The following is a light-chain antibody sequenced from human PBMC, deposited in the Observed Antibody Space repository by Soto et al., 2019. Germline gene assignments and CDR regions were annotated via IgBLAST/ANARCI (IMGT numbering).Light chain of an antibody. Sequence: IVMTQSPATLSVSPGERATLSCRVSQSVRSNLAWYQQKPGQAPRLLIYGASTRETGIQARLSGSGSGTEFTLTISSLQSEDVAVYYCQQYNNSPLTFGGGTKV. V-gene: IGKV3-15*01. CDR2: GAS. CDR1: QSVRSN. J-gene: IGKJ4*01. CDR3: QQYNNSPLT.